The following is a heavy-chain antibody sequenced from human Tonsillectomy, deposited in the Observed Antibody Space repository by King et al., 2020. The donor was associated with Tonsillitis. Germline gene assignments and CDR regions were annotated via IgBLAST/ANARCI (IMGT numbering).Heavy chain of an antibody. CDR3: ARERVDIVTTRWGWFDP. D-gene: IGHD5-12*01. CDR1: GESFSNYY. V-gene: IGHV4-34*01. Sequence: VQLQQWGAGLLKPSETLTLTCAVYGESFSNYYWSWIRQPPGKGLEWIGEINHSGSTNYNPPLESRVIISVDTSKKQFSLKLNSVTAADTAVYYCARERVDIVTTRWGWFDPWGQGTLRTVSS. J-gene: IGHJ5*02. CDR2: INHSGST.